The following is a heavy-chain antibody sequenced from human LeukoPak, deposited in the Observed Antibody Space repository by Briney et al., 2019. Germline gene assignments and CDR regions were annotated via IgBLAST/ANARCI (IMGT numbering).Heavy chain of an antibody. CDR3: ARERYYYYVDV. Sequence: GGSLRLSCAASGFTFSTYGIHWVRQAPGKGLEYASEISSNGGSTSYANSVKGRFTISRDNSKNTVYLQMGSLRAEDMAVYYCARERYYYYVDVWGKGTTVTVSS. V-gene: IGHV3-64*01. CDR2: ISSNGGST. J-gene: IGHJ6*03. CDR1: GFTFSTYG.